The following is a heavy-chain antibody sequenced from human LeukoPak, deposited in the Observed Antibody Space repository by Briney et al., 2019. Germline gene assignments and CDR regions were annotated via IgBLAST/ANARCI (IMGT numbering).Heavy chain of an antibody. CDR3: ARVGSQGGFDY. D-gene: IGHD3-10*01. J-gene: IGHJ4*02. CDR2: ISYDGSNK. Sequence: GGSLRLSCAASGFTSSSYAMHWVRQAPGKGLEWVAVISYDGSNKYYADSVKGRFTISRDNSKNTLYLQMNSLRAEDTAVYYCARVGSQGGFDYWGQGTLVTVSS. V-gene: IGHV3-30*04. CDR1: GFTSSSYA.